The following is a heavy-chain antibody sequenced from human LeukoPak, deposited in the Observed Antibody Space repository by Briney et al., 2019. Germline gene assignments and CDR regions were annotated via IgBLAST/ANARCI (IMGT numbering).Heavy chain of an antibody. CDR2: INPNSGCT. J-gene: IGHJ4*02. CDR1: GYTFSGYY. Sequence: ASVKVSCKASGYTFSGYYMHWVRQAPGQGLEWMGWINPNSGCTNYAQKFQGRVTMTRDTSISTAYMELSRLSSDDTAVYYCARDSCSSTSCLSIDDYWGQGTLVTVSS. CDR3: ARDSCSSTSCLSIDDY. D-gene: IGHD2-2*01. V-gene: IGHV1-2*02.